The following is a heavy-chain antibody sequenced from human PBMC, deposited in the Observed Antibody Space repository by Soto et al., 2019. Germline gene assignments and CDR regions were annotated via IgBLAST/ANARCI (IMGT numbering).Heavy chain of an antibody. CDR1: GYTFTDYY. D-gene: IGHD6-13*01. J-gene: IGHJ6*02. Sequence: QVQVVQSGAEVKNPGASVKISCKASGYTFTDYYIHWVRQAPGQGLEWMGRINPSGGSTAKAQNFQGRGTMTGDTATSTAYMELSSLRAEDTAMYYCSRSRQYYQYAMDVWGQGPTVTVSS. V-gene: IGHV1-46*03. CDR2: INPSGGST. CDR3: SRSRQYYQYAMDV.